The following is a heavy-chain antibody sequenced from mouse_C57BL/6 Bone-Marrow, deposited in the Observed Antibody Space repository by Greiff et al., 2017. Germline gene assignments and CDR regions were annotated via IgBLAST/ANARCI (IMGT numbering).Heavy chain of an antibody. CDR2: FYPGSGSI. Sequence: QVQLQQSGAELVKPGASVKLSCKASGYTFTEYTIHWVKQRSGQGLEWIGWFYPGSGSIKYNEKFKDKATLTADKSSSTVYMELSRLTSEDSAVYFCARHESLRYYGFYYFDYWGQGTTLTVSS. CDR1: GYTFTEYT. J-gene: IGHJ2*01. V-gene: IGHV1-62-2*01. CDR3: ARHESLRYYGFYYFDY. D-gene: IGHD1-2*01.